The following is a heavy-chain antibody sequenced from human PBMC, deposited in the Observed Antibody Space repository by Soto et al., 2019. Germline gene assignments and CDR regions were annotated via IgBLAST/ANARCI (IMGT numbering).Heavy chain of an antibody. CDR1: GGSISSYY. V-gene: IGHV4-59*01. D-gene: IGHD2-2*01. Sequence: SETLSLTCTVSGGSISSYYWSWIRQPPGKGLEWIGYIYYSGSTNYNPSLKSRVTISVDTSKNQFSLKLSSVTAADTVVCYCARVVVGFCSSTSCYDWLDPWGQGTLVNVSS. CDR3: ARVVVGFCSSTSCYDWLDP. CDR2: IYYSGST. J-gene: IGHJ5*02.